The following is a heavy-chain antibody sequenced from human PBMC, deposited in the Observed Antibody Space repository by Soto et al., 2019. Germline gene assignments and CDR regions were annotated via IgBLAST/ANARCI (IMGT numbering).Heavy chain of an antibody. CDR3: AKEMSDNSGHYYEGAHYGMDV. D-gene: IGHD3-22*01. J-gene: IGHJ6*02. CDR2: IAYDGSNK. CDR1: GFTFSSYG. V-gene: IGHV3-30*18. Sequence: GGSLRLSCAASGFTFSSYGMHWVRQAPGKGLEWLAVIAYDGSNKYHADSVKGRFTISRDNSENTLYLQMNSLRAEDTAVYHCAKEMSDNSGHYYEGAHYGMDVWGQGTTVTVSS.